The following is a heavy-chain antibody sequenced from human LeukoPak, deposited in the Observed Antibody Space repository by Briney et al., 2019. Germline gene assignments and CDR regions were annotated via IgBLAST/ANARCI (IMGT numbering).Heavy chain of an antibody. D-gene: IGHD1-26*01. CDR3: ARTGWYSGSYYVDYYYGMDV. J-gene: IGHJ6*02. Sequence: ASVKVSCKASGYTFTGYYMHWVRQAPGQGLEWMGWINPNSGGTNYAQKFQGWVTMTRDTSISTAYMELSRLRSDDTAVYYCARTGWYSGSYYVDYYYGMDVWGQGTTVTVSS. CDR2: INPNSGGT. CDR1: GYTFTGYY. V-gene: IGHV1-2*04.